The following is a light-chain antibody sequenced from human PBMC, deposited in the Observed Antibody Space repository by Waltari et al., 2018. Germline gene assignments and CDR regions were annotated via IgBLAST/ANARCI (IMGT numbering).Light chain of an antibody. CDR3: QQGNSFPPT. CDR2: AAS. Sequence: DIQMTQSPSSVSASVGDSVTITCRASQDISSWLALYQQKPGKAPKLLIYAASTSQSGVPSRFSGSGSGTDFALTISSLQPEDFATYFCQQGNSFPPTFGQGTKVEV. CDR1: QDISSW. V-gene: IGKV1-12*01. J-gene: IGKJ1*01.